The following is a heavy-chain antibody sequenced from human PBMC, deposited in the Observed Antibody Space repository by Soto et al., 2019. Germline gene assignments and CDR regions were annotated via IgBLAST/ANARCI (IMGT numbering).Heavy chain of an antibody. CDR3: ARAPGIAAAGNWFDP. CDR2: TYYRSKWYN. J-gene: IGHJ5*02. Sequence: PSQTLSLTCAISGDSVSSNSAAWNWIRQSPSRGLEWLGRTYYRSKWYNDYAVSVKSRITINPDTSKNQYSLQLNSVTPEDTALYYCARAPGIAAAGNWFDPWGQGTLVTVS. CDR1: GDSVSSNSAA. V-gene: IGHV6-1*01. D-gene: IGHD6-13*01.